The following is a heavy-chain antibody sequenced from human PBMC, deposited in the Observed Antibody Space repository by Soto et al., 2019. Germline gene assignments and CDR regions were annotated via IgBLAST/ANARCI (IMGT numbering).Heavy chain of an antibody. CDR1: GGSISSGGYY. Sequence: QVQLQESGPGLVKPSQTLSLTCTVSGGSISSGGYYWSWIRQHPGKGLEWIGYIYYSGSTYYNPSLESRVTISVDTSKNQFSLKLSSVTAADTAVYYCARDQGHPSSGWYQFDYWGQGTLVTVSS. D-gene: IGHD6-19*01. CDR3: ARDQGHPSSGWYQFDY. V-gene: IGHV4-31*03. J-gene: IGHJ4*02. CDR2: IYYSGST.